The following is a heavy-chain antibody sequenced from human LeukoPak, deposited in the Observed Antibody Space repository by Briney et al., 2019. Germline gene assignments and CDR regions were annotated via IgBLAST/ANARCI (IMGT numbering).Heavy chain of an antibody. V-gene: IGHV3-7*01. CDR2: IKQDGSEK. CDR1: GFTFSNYA. CDR3: ARVRDREFDY. D-gene: IGHD4-17*01. J-gene: IGHJ4*02. Sequence: PGGSLRLSCAASGFTFSNYAMHWVRQAPGKGLEWVANIKQDGSEKYYVDSVKGRFTISRDNAKNSLYLQMNSLRAEDTAVYYCARVRDREFDYWGQGTLVTVSS.